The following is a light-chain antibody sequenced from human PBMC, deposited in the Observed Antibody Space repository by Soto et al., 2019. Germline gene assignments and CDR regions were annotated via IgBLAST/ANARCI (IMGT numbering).Light chain of an antibody. J-gene: IGKJ1*01. CDR2: GAS. Sequence: REMTQSPATLSVSPGERATLSCRASQSVSSNLVWYQQKPGQAPRLLIYGASTRVTGIPARFSGSGSGTEFTLTISSLQSEDFAVYYCQQYHNWWTFGQGTKVDIK. CDR3: QQYHNWWT. V-gene: IGKV3-15*01. CDR1: QSVSSN.